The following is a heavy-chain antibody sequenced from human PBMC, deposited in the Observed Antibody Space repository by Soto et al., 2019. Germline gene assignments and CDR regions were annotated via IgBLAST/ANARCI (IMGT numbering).Heavy chain of an antibody. Sequence: QVQLQESGPGLVKPSETLSLTCTVSGGSISSYYWSWIRQPPGKGLEWIGYIYYSGSTNYNPSLTSRFTLSVDTSKNQFSLKLSSVTAADTAVYYCARVRWTVAGPGHFDYWGQGTLVTVSS. CDR1: GGSISSYY. CDR2: IYYSGST. V-gene: IGHV4-59*01. J-gene: IGHJ4*02. D-gene: IGHD6-19*01. CDR3: ARVRWTVAGPGHFDY.